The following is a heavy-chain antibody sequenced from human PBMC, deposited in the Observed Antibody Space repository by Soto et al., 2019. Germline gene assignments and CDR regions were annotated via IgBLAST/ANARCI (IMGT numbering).Heavy chain of an antibody. CDR3: GKAGGSELRYFDWPEVGV. J-gene: IGHJ4*02. CDR1: GFTFSSYS. Sequence: PGGSLRLSCAASGFTFSSYSMNWVRQAPGKGLEWVSSISSSSSYIYYADSVKGRFTISRDNSKNTVYLQMDSLQHNDSALYYCGKAGGSELRYFDWPEVGVWGQGTLVTVSS. CDR2: ISSSSSYI. D-gene: IGHD3-9*01. V-gene: IGHV3-21*06.